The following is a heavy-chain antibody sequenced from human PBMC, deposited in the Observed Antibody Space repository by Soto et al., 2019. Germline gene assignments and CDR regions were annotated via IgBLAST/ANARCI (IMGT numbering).Heavy chain of an antibody. D-gene: IGHD6-13*01. CDR2: VYYSGST. CDR3: ARSSSSSNWYLDY. V-gene: IGHV4-59*01. CDR1: GGSINGYY. Sequence: QVQLQESGPGLVKPSETLSLTCTVSGGSINGYYWSWIRQPPGKELEWIGYVYYSGSTSYNPSLKSRVTMSVDASKNQFSLKLTSVTAADTAVYYCARSSSSSNWYLDYWGQGTLVTVSS. J-gene: IGHJ4*02.